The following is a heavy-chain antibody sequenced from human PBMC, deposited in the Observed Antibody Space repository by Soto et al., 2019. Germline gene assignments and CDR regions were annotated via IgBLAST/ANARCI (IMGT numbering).Heavy chain of an antibody. CDR1: GGAFSSYS. CDR3: ARDSRFLEWLSWFDP. Sequence: SVKVSCKASGGAFSSYSISWVLQAPGQGLEWMGGIIPIFGTANYAQKFQGRVTITADKSTSTAYMELSSLRSEDTAVYYCARDSRFLEWLSWFDPWGQGTLVTVSS. V-gene: IGHV1-69*06. J-gene: IGHJ5*02. CDR2: IIPIFGTA. D-gene: IGHD3-3*01.